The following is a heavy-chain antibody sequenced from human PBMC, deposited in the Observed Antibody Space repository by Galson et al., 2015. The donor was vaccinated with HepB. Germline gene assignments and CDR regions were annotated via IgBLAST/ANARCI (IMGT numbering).Heavy chain of an antibody. D-gene: IGHD3-3*01. CDR3: ARGREVITIFGVVTYYFDY. J-gene: IGHJ4*02. CDR2: IIPIFGTA. Sequence: SVKVSCKASGGTFSSYAISWVRQAPGQGLEWMGGIIPIFGTANYAQKFQGRVTITADESTSTAYMELSSLRSEDTAVYYCARGREVITIFGVVTYYFDYWGQGTLVTVSS. CDR1: GGTFSSYA. V-gene: IGHV1-69*13.